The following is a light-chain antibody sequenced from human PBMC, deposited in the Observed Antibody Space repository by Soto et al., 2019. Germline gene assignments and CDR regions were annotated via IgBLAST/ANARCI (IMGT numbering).Light chain of an antibody. CDR3: QQYNSYSWT. J-gene: IGKJ1*01. V-gene: IGKV1-5*01. Sequence: DIQMTQSPSTLPASVGDRVTITCRASQTITRWMAWYRQKPGKAPKLLIYDASTLESGVPSRFSGSRSGTEFTLTISSLQPDDFATYYCQQYNSYSWTFGQGTKVDIK. CDR1: QTITRW. CDR2: DAS.